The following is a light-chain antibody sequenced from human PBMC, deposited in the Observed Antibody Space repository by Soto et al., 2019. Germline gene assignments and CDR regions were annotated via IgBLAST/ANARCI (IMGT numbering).Light chain of an antibody. CDR1: QSVSSSY. Sequence: EIVLTQSPGTLSLSPGERATLSCRASQSVSSSYLAWYQQKPGQAPRLLIYGASSRATGIPHRFSGSGSGTDFTLTISRLEPEDFAVYYCQQYGSSPETVGQGTKVEIK. V-gene: IGKV3-20*01. CDR2: GAS. J-gene: IGKJ1*01. CDR3: QQYGSSPET.